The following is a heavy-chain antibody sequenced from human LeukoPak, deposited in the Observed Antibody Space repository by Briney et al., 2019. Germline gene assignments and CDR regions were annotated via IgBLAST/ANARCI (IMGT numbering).Heavy chain of an antibody. Sequence: SETLSVTCTVSGGSISSYYWSWIRQPAGKGLEWIGRIYTSGSTNYNPSLKSRVTMSVDTSKNQFSLKLSSVTAADTAVYYCARVAGSAYCGGDCYWFDPWGQGTLVTVSS. CDR3: ARVAGSAYCGGDCYWFDP. J-gene: IGHJ5*02. D-gene: IGHD2-21*02. CDR1: GGSISSYY. CDR2: IYTSGST. V-gene: IGHV4-4*07.